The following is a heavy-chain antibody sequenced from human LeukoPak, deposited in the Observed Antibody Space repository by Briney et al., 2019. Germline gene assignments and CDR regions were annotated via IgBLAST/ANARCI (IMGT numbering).Heavy chain of an antibody. CDR3: ARSSGWDFDY. V-gene: IGHV6-1*01. D-gene: IGHD6-19*01. J-gene: IGHJ4*02. CDR1: GDSVSSNSAA. CDR2: TYYRFKWYD. Sequence: SQTLSLTCAISGDSVSSNSAAWSWIRQSPSRGLEWLGRTYYRFKWYDDYAVSVKSRITINPDTSKNQFSLQLNSVTPEDTAVYYCARSSGWDFDYWGQGTLVTVSS.